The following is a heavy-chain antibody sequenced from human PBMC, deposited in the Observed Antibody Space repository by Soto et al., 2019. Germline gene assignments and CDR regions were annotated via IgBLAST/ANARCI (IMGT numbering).Heavy chain of an antibody. CDR3: ARENCTNGVCLNWLDP. CDR1: GFTFSNYN. D-gene: IGHD2-8*01. Sequence: EVQLVESGGGLAKPGGSLRLSCAASGFTFSNYNMNWVRQAPGKGLECVSSISTSSRYIYYADSVRGRVTISRDNAKNSLYRQMNSLRAEDTAVYYCARENCTNGVCLNWLDPWGQGTLVTVSS. J-gene: IGHJ5*02. V-gene: IGHV3-21*01. CDR2: ISTSSRYI.